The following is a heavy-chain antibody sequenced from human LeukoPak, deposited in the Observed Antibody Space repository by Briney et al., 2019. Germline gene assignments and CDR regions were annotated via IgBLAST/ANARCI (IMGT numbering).Heavy chain of an antibody. V-gene: IGHV3-73*01. Sequence: PGGSLRLSCAASGFTFSGSALHWVRQASGKGQEWVGRIRSTANGYATAYAASVKGRFTISRDDSKNTAYLQMDSLKTEDTAVHYCTGNYYGSGSYADFDYWGQGTLVTVSS. D-gene: IGHD3-10*01. CDR3: TGNYYGSGSYADFDY. CDR2: IRSTANGYAT. CDR1: GFTFSGSA. J-gene: IGHJ4*02.